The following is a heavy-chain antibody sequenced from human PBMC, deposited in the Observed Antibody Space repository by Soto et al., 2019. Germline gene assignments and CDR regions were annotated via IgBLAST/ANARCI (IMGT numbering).Heavy chain of an antibody. J-gene: IGHJ4*02. V-gene: IGHV1-69*06. CDR1: GGSLTSYA. CDR2: IIPIFGTA. CDR3: ARDMYRGGSRRKFDY. Sequence: KVYFKTSGGSLTSYAIGLMRQEPGQGLEWMGGIIPIFGTANYAQKFQGRVTITADKSTNTAYMELRSLRSDDTAVYYCARDMYRGGSRRKFDYWGQGTLVPGFS. D-gene: IGHD2-15*01.